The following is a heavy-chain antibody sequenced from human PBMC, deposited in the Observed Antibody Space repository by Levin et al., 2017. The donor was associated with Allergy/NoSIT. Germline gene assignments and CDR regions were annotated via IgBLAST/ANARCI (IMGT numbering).Heavy chain of an antibody. CDR3: ARDSGRHLYWYFDL. CDR1: XXPIREYS. D-gene: IGHD3-10*01. J-gene: IGHJ2*01. CDR2: IYTSGST. Sequence: SETLSLTXXXXXXPIREYSVSVRRRHDEKGLEWIGRIYTSGSTNYNPSLKSRVTMSVDTSKNQFSLKLSSVTAADTAVYYCARDSGRHLYWYFDLWGRGTLVTVSS. V-gene: IGHV4-4*07.